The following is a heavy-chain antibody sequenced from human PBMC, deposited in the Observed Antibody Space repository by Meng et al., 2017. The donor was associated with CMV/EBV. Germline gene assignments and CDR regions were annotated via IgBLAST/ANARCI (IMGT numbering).Heavy chain of an antibody. CDR3: ARDKKTKYYYYGMDV. CDR2: ISSSSSYI. CDR1: GFTFSSYS. D-gene: IGHD2-8*01. J-gene: IGHJ6*02. V-gene: IGHV3-21*01. Sequence: GESLKISCAASGFTFSSYSMNWVRQAPGKGLEWVSSISSSSSYIYYADSVKGRFTISRDNAKNSLYLQMNSLRAEDTAVYYCARDKKTKYYYYGMDVWGQGTTVTVSS.